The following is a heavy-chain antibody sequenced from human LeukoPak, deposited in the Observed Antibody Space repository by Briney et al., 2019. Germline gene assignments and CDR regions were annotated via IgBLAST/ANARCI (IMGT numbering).Heavy chain of an antibody. CDR2: INNSGST. J-gene: IGHJ4*02. Sequence: PSETLSLTCGVYGGSFSGYYWSWIRQPLGKGLEWIGEINNSGSTNSNPSLKSRVTISVDTSKNQFSLKLSSVTAADTAVYYCVRDIAAAGGFDYWGQGTLVTVSS. V-gene: IGHV4-34*01. CDR3: VRDIAAAGGFDY. D-gene: IGHD6-13*01. CDR1: GGSFSGYY.